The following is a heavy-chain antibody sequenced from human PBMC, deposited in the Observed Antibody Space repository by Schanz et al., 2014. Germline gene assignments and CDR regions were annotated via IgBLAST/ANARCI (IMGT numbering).Heavy chain of an antibody. CDR2: IYSGGST. Sequence: EVQLVESGGGLIQPGGSLRLSCAASGFTVSSHYMSWVRQAPGKGLEWVAVIYSGGSTFYTDSVKGRFTISRDNSKNTLYLQMNSLIAEATAVYYCAKCIGWYGRCAFDIWGQGTMVTVSS. V-gene: IGHV3-53*01. D-gene: IGHD6-19*01. J-gene: IGHJ3*02. CDR3: AKCIGWYGRCAFDI. CDR1: GFTVSSHY.